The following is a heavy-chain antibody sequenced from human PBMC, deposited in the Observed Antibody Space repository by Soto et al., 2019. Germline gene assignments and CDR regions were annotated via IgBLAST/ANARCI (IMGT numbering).Heavy chain of an antibody. CDR3: AREGIVATSYYYYGMDV. CDR1: GGTFSSYA. D-gene: IGHD5-12*01. J-gene: IGHJ6*02. V-gene: IGHV1-69*13. Sequence: GASVKFSCKASGGTFSSYAISWVRQAPGQGLEWMGGIIPIFGTANYAEKFQGRVTIIADESTSTAYMELSSLRSEDTAVYYCAREGIVATSYYYYGMDVWGQGTTVTVSS. CDR2: IIPIFGTA.